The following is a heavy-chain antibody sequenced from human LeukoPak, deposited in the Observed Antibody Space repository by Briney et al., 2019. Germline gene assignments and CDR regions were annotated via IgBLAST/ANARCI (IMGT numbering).Heavy chain of an antibody. J-gene: IGHJ4*02. CDR3: ARVRIAVAGFLDY. V-gene: IGHV4-39*07. D-gene: IGHD6-19*01. CDR2: IYYSGST. Sequence: PSETLSLTCTVSGGSISSSSYYWGWIRQPPGKGLEWIGSIYYSGSTYYNPSLKSRVTISVDTSKNQFSLKLSSVTAADTAVYYCARVRIAVAGFLDYWGQGTLVTVSS. CDR1: GGSISSSSYY.